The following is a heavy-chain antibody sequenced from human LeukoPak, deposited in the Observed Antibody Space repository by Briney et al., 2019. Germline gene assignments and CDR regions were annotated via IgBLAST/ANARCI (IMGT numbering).Heavy chain of an antibody. CDR3: ARGPALRFLDWLDYYYYGMDV. Sequence: PGGSLRLSCAASGFTFSSYAMHWVRQAPGKGLEWVAVISYDGSNKYYADSVKGRFTISRDNSKNTLYLQMNSLRAEDTAVYYCARGPALRFLDWLDYYYYGMDVWGQGTTVTVSS. D-gene: IGHD3-3*01. V-gene: IGHV3-30*04. CDR2: ISYDGSNK. J-gene: IGHJ6*02. CDR1: GFTFSSYA.